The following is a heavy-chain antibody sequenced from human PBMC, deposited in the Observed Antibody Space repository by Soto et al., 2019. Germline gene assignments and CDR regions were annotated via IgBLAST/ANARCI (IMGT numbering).Heavy chain of an antibody. CDR3: GGTHSSGWPYYYYYGMDV. D-gene: IGHD6-19*01. Sequence: GGSLRLSCAASGFXXIGYAMSWVRQAPGKGLEWVSAISGSGGSTYYADSVKGRFTISRDNSKNTLYLQMNSLRAEDTAVYYCGGTHSSGWPYYYYYGMDVWGQGTTVTVYS. V-gene: IGHV3-23*01. CDR1: GFXXIGYA. J-gene: IGHJ6*02. CDR2: ISGSGGST.